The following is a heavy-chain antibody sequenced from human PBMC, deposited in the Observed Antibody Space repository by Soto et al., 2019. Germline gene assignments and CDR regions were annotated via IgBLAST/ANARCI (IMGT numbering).Heavy chain of an antibody. D-gene: IGHD3-22*01. V-gene: IGHV4-59*12. CDR1: GASISSYY. Sequence: ETLSLTCTVSGASISSYYWSWIRQPPGKGLEWIGYIYYSGSTNYNPSLKSRVTLSIDTSKNQFSLKLSSVTAADTAVYYCARSNGYYYFDYWGQGTLVTVSS. CDR2: IYYSGST. J-gene: IGHJ4*02. CDR3: ARSNGYYYFDY.